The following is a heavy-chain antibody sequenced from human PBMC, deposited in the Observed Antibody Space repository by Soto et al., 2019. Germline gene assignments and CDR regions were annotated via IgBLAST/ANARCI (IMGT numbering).Heavy chain of an antibody. J-gene: IGHJ4*02. V-gene: IGHV4-31*03. Sequence: SETLSLTCTVSGGSISSGGYYWSWIRQHPGKGLEWIGYIYYSGSTYYNPSLKSRVTISVDTSKNQFSLKLSSVTAADTAVYYCARSNLDYDILTGYYNVPAFDYWGQGTLVTVSS. CDR1: GGSISSGGYY. CDR2: IYYSGST. D-gene: IGHD3-9*01. CDR3: ARSNLDYDILTGYYNVPAFDY.